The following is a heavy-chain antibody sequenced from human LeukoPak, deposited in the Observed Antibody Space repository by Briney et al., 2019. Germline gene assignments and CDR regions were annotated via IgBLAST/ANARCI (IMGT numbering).Heavy chain of an antibody. V-gene: IGHV4-39*07. J-gene: IGHJ6*03. Sequence: PSETLSLTCTVSGGSISSSSYYWGWIRQPPGKGLEWIGSIYYSGSTYYNPSLKSRATMSVDTSKNQFSLKLSSVTAADTAVYYCARDSMVRGVMGSRDYYYYYMDVWGKGTTVTVSS. CDR3: ARDSMVRGVMGSRDYYYYYMDV. CDR2: IYYSGST. CDR1: GGSISSSSYY. D-gene: IGHD3-10*01.